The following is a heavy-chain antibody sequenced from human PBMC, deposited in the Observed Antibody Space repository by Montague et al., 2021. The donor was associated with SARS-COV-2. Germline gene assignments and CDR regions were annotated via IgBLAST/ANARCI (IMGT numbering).Heavy chain of an antibody. Sequence: SETLSLTCAVYGGSFSGYYWSWIRQPPGKGLEWIGEINHSGSTNYNPSLKSRVTISVDTSKNQFSLKLSSVTAADTAMYYCARGRYSSSWYGRKNWFDPWGQGTLVTVSS. D-gene: IGHD6-13*01. CDR3: ARGRYSSSWYGRKNWFDP. CDR1: GGSFSGYY. J-gene: IGHJ5*02. V-gene: IGHV4-34*01. CDR2: INHSGST.